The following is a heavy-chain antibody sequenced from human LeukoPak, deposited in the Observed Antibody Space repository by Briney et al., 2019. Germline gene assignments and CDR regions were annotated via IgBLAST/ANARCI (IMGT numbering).Heavy chain of an antibody. Sequence: GGSLRLSCAASGSTFSRNWMHWVRQTPGKGLVWVSRINGDGSATTYADSVAGRFTISRDNAKNTIYLQMTSLGAEDTAVYYCARGVRGIISYYYYYMDLWGKGTTVTVSS. CDR1: GSTFSRNW. V-gene: IGHV3-74*01. D-gene: IGHD3-10*01. CDR2: INGDGSAT. J-gene: IGHJ6*03. CDR3: ARGVRGIISYYYYYMDL.